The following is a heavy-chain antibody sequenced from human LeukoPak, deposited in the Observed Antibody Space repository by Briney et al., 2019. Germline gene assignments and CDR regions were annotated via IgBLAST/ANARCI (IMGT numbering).Heavy chain of an antibody. D-gene: IGHD3-22*01. CDR2: IYYSGST. CDR1: GGSISTYY. CDR3: ARVRRVLITTNDAFDI. V-gene: IGHV4-59*01. Sequence: SETLSLSRTVSGGSISTYYWSWLRQPPGKGLELIGYIYYSGSTNYNPSLKSRITISVDTSKNQFSLSLISVTAADTAVYYCARVRRVLITTNDAFDIWGQGTMVTVSS. J-gene: IGHJ3*02.